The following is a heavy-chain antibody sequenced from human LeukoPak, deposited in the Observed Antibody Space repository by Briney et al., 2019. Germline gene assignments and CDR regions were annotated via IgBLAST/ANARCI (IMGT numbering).Heavy chain of an antibody. Sequence: PSETLSLTCTVSGGSISNYYWSWIRQPAGRGLEWIGRIYSSGSTNYNPSLKSRVSMSIDTSKNRFSVKLSSVTAADTAVYYCAREETTILGVPYFDYWGQGALVTVSS. CDR3: AREETTILGVPYFDY. CDR1: GGSISNYY. J-gene: IGHJ4*02. CDR2: IYSSGST. D-gene: IGHD3-3*01. V-gene: IGHV4-4*07.